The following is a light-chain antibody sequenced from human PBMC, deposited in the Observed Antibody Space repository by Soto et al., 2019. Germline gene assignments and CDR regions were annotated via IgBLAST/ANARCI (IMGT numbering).Light chain of an antibody. CDR2: EAS. CDR1: STDFVSYNR. CDR3: SLYTSETNYV. J-gene: IGLJ1*01. Sequence: QSVLRHPPSVSWSPGDLVTISCTGTSTDFVSYNRVSWYQQPPGTAPKLIIYEASNRPSGVPDRFSGSKSGNTASLTISGLQAAEEADYYCSLYTSETNYVFGTGTKVTVL. V-gene: IGLV2-18*01.